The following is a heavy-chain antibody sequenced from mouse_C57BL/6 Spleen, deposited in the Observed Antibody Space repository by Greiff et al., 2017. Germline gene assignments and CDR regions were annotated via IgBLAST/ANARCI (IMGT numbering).Heavy chain of an antibody. CDR3: ARALHYYGSSHFDY. V-gene: IGHV3-6*01. Sequence: ESGPGLVKPSQSLSLTCSVTGYSITSGYYWNWIRQFPGNKLEWMGYISYDGSNNYNPSLKNRISITRDTSKNQFFLKLNSVTTEDTATYYCARALHYYGSSHFDYWGQGTTLTVSS. CDR2: ISYDGSN. CDR1: GYSITSGYY. J-gene: IGHJ2*01. D-gene: IGHD1-1*01.